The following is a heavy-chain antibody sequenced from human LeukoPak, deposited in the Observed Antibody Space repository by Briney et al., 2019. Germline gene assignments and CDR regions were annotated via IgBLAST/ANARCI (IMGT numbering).Heavy chain of an antibody. CDR2: LSSSSSYI. CDR1: GFTFSSYS. D-gene: IGHD2-2*02. J-gene: IGHJ4*02. CDR3: AGGYCSSTSCYTPEDY. Sequence: GGSLRLSCAASGFTFSSYSMNWVRQAPGKGLEWVSSLSSSSSYIYYADSVKGRFTISRDNAKNSLYLQMNSLRAEDTAVYYCAGGYCSSTSCYTPEDYWGQGTLVTVSS. V-gene: IGHV3-21*01.